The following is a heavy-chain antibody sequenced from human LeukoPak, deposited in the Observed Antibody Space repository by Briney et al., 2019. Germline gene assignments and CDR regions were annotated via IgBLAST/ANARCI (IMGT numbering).Heavy chain of an antibody. CDR1: GFSVSSYA. Sequence: PGGSLRLSCAASGFSVSSYAMHWVRQAPGKGLEWVAVISYDGSNKYYADSVKGRFTISRDNSKNTLYLQMNSLRAEDTAVYYCTREVIVVVPEYYFDYWGQGTLVTVSS. CDR2: ISYDGSNK. CDR3: TREVIVVVPEYYFDY. D-gene: IGHD3-22*01. V-gene: IGHV3-30-3*01. J-gene: IGHJ4*02.